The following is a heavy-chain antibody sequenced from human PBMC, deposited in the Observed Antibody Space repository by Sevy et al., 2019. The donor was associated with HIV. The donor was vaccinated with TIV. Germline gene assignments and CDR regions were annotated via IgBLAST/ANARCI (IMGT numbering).Heavy chain of an antibody. J-gene: IGHJ6*03. CDR2: IFYSGNT. V-gene: IGHV4-39*01. CDR1: GGSIASSSYS. Sequence: SETLSLTCIVSGGSIASSSYSWGWIRQPPGKGLEWIGNIFYSGNTYYNPSLKSRVTISVDTSKNHFSLKLSSFTAADTAVYYCARHYRWSQTAYYYYYLDVWGKGTTVTVSS. D-gene: IGHD3-16*02. CDR3: ARHYRWSQTAYYYYYLDV.